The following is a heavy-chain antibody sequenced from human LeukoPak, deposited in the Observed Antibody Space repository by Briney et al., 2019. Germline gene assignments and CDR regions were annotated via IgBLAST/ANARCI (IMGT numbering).Heavy chain of an antibody. D-gene: IGHD3-22*01. J-gene: IGHJ4*02. V-gene: IGHV3-30*18. Sequence: PGGSLRLSCAVSGFTFSRYGMHWVRQAPGKGLEWGAVISYDGSNKYYADSVKRLFTSSSDNSKNTLYLQMNSLRAEDTAVYYCAKEQSSGYLVLDYWGQGTLVTVSS. CDR2: ISYDGSNK. CDR3: AKEQSSGYLVLDY. CDR1: GFTFSRYG.